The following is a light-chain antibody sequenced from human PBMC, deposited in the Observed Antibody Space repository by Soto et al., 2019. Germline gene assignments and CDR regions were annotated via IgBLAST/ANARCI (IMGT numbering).Light chain of an antibody. CDR1: QSISSW. CDR3: QHYNIYSET. J-gene: IGKJ1*01. Sequence: DIQMTQSPSTLSASVGDRVTITCRASQSISSWLAWYQQKPGKAPKILVYKASILESGVPSRFSGSGSGTEFTLTISSLQPDDFATYYCQHYNIYSETFGQGTKVDI. V-gene: IGKV1-5*03. CDR2: KAS.